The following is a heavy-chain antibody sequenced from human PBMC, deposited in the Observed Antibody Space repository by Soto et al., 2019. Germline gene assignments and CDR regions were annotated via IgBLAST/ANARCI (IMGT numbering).Heavy chain of an antibody. J-gene: IGHJ6*02. Sequence: QVQLVQSGAEVKKPGSSVKVSCKASGGTFSSYTISWVRQAPGQGLEWMGRIIPILGIANYAQKFQGRVTITADKSTSTASMELSSLRSEDTAVYYCARDGIAVVTQYYYYGMDVWGQGTTVTVSS. CDR1: GGTFSSYT. V-gene: IGHV1-69*08. CDR2: IIPILGIA. CDR3: ARDGIAVVTQYYYYGMDV. D-gene: IGHD6-19*01.